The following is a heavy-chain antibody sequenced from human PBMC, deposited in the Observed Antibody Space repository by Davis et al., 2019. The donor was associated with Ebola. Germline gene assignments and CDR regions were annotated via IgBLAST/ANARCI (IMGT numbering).Heavy chain of an antibody. CDR1: GFTVGSKY. CDR2: IYSVGGT. J-gene: IGHJ5*02. V-gene: IGHV3-66*02. CDR3: AGDDGDSVEDGWFDP. Sequence: PGGSLRLSCAVSGFTVGSKYMNWVRQAPGKGLEWVSVIYSVGGTYYADSVKGRFTISRDSSKNTVHLQMDSLGVEDTALYYCAGDDGDSVEDGWFDPWGQGTLVTVSS. D-gene: IGHD4-17*01.